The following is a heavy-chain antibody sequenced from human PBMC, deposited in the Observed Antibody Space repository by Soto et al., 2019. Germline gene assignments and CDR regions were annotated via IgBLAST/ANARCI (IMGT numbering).Heavy chain of an antibody. D-gene: IGHD3-10*01. CDR2: MNPNSGNT. CDR3: ARVVLTMVRGVLLPQFAY. V-gene: IGHV1-8*01. Sequence: ASVKGAWKASGYNFTSYDINWVRQATGQGLEWMGWMNPNSGNTGYAQKFQGRVTMTRNTSISTAHMELSSLRSEDTAVYYCARVVLTMVRGVLLPQFAYWGQRTLVIVSS. J-gene: IGHJ4*02. CDR1: GYNFTSYD.